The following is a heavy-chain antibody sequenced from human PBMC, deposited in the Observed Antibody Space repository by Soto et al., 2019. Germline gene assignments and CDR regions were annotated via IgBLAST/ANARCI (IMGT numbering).Heavy chain of an antibody. D-gene: IGHD3-9*01. CDR1: GGSISSSNW. V-gene: IGHV4-4*02. CDR3: ARDSGLDILNGYSSYNWLDP. Sequence: SETLSLTCAVSGGSISSSNWWSWVRQPPGKGLEWIGEIYHSGSTNYNPSLKSRVTISVDKSKNQFSLKLSSVTAADTAVYYCARDSGLDILNGYSSYNWLDPWGQGTMVTVYS. J-gene: IGHJ5*02. CDR2: IYHSGST.